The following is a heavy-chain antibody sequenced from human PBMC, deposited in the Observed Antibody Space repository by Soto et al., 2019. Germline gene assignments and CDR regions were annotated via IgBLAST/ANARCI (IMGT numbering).Heavy chain of an antibody. CDR1: GYSFTSYW. D-gene: IGHD6-19*01. Sequence: GESLKISCKGAGYSFTSYWIGWVRQMPGKGLEWMGIIYPGDSDTRYSPSFQGQVTISADRSISTAYLQWSSLKASDTAMYYCARPREAGKNYYGVDVWGQGTTVTVSS. CDR2: IYPGDSDT. V-gene: IGHV5-51*01. J-gene: IGHJ6*02. CDR3: ARPREAGKNYYGVDV.